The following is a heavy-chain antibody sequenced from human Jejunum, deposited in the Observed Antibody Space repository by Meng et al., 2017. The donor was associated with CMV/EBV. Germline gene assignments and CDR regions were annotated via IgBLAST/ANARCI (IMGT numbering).Heavy chain of an antibody. CDR2: IYYTGST. V-gene: IGHV4-59*01. CDR1: GASISSNG. D-gene: IGHD3-10*01. J-gene: IGHJ4*02. CDR3: AKDRAGDH. Sequence: QVQLQEPGHGVVKPSETLFLPCSVSGASISSNGWSWIRQPPGKGLEWIGYIYYTGSTTYNPSLKSRATIAVDPSKSQVSLKLSSVTAADSAVYYCAKDRAGDHWGQGTLVTVSS.